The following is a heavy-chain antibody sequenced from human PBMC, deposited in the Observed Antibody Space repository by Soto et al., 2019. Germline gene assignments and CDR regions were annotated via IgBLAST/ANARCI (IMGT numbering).Heavy chain of an antibody. D-gene: IGHD3-10*01. V-gene: IGHV3-74*01. CDR1: GFTFSSYW. CDR2: INSDGSST. Sequence: GGSLRLSCAASGFTFSSYWMHWVRQAPGKGLVWVSRINSDGSSTSYADSVKGRFTISRDNAKNKLYLQMNSLRAEDTAVYYCVKAGSGVLWYWGQGTLVTVSS. J-gene: IGHJ4*02. CDR3: VKAGSGVLWY.